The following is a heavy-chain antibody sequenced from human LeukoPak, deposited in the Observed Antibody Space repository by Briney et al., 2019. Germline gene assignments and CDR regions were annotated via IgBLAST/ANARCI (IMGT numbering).Heavy chain of an antibody. Sequence: SETLSLTCTVSGGSISSYYWSWIRQPPGKGLEWIGYIYYSGSTNYNPSLKSRVTISVDTSKNQFSLKLSSVTAADTAVYYCAIGNDYVWGSYRDWPFDYWGQGTLVTVSS. D-gene: IGHD3-16*02. CDR3: AIGNDYVWGSYRDWPFDY. J-gene: IGHJ4*02. V-gene: IGHV4-59*12. CDR2: IYYSGST. CDR1: GGSISSYY.